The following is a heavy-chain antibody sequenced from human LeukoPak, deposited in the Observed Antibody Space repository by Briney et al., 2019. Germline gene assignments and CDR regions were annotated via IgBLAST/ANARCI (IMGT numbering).Heavy chain of an antibody. Sequence: SQTLSLTCTVSGASISSGDYHWNWIRQPPGKGLEWIGFIHDSGSTYYNPSLKSRVSISRDMSKNQLSLMLSSVTAADTAVYYCARADEVRGVIITLGYGMDVWGQGTTVTVSS. J-gene: IGHJ6*02. CDR3: ARADEVRGVIITLGYGMDV. D-gene: IGHD3-10*01. CDR2: IHDSGST. V-gene: IGHV4-30-4*01. CDR1: GASISSGDYH.